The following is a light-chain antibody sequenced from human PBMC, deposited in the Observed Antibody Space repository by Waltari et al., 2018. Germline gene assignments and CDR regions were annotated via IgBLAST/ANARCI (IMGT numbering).Light chain of an antibody. CDR3: SSYTTRSILL. V-gene: IGLV2-14*03. Sequence: QSALTPPVSVSGSPGQPITISCTGTSSDVGGYNSVPWYQQHPNTAPKVIIYDVANRPFGVSNRFSGSKSGSTASLTISGLQTEDEAYYYCSSYTTRSILLFGGGTKVTVL. CDR2: DVA. CDR1: SSDVGGYNS. J-gene: IGLJ2*01.